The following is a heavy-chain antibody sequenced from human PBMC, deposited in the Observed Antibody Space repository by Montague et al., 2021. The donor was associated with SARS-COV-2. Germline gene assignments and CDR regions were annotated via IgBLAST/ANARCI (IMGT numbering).Heavy chain of an antibody. Sequence: SLRLSCAASGFTVSSYEMNWVRQAPGKGLEWVSYISSSGSAFYDXSAXKGLFTISGNNANNSLYLKMNIMRAETTAVYYWARDLRWRYYDILTGYYRPLDYWGQGTLVTVSS. CDR1: GFTVSSYE. D-gene: IGHD3-9*01. V-gene: IGHV3-48*03. CDR2: ISSSGSAF. J-gene: IGHJ4*02. CDR3: ARDLRWRYYDILTGYYRPLDY.